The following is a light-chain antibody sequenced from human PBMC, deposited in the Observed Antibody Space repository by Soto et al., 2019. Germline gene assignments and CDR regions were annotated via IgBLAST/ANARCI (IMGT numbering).Light chain of an antibody. CDR3: QHFTNSLFT. Sequence: IVLTQSPGILSLAPVERATLSFLSSQSVSNNYLAWYQQRPGHVPRLLIFAASKRATGIPDRFSGSGSGTDFTLTISRLEPDDFAVYYCQHFTNSLFTFGPGTKVDIK. CDR1: QSVSNNY. CDR2: AAS. V-gene: IGKV3-20*01. J-gene: IGKJ3*01.